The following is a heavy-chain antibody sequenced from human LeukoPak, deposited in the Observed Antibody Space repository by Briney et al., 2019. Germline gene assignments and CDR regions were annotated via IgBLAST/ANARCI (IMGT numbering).Heavy chain of an antibody. CDR1: GYTFTNYY. J-gene: IGHJ4*02. CDR3: ARDQVGPIKAEFDY. Sequence: ASVKVSCKASGYTFTNYYMHWVRQAPGQGLEWMGWINPNSGGTNYAQKFQGRVTMTTDTSISTAYMELSSLRSDDTAAYYCARDQVGPIKAEFDYWGQGTLVTVSS. D-gene: IGHD1-26*01. CDR2: INPNSGGT. V-gene: IGHV1-2*02.